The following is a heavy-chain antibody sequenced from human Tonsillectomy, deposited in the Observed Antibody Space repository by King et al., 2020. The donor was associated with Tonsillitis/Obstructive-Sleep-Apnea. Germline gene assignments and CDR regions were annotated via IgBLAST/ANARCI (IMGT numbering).Heavy chain of an antibody. CDR1: GYSFSSYW. V-gene: IGHV5-51*01. CDR3: ASRNVTGSFFDY. D-gene: IGHD7-27*01. Sequence: QLVQSGAEAKKPGESLKISCKGSGYSFSSYWIAWLRQMPGKGLEWMGIIYPDDSDTKYTPSFQGQVTISADKSISTAYLQWSSLKASDTALYYCASRNVTGSFFDYWGQGTLVTVSS. J-gene: IGHJ4*02. CDR2: IYPDDSDT.